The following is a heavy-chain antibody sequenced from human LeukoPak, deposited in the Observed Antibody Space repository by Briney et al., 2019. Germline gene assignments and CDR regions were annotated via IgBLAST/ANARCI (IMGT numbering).Heavy chain of an antibody. CDR1: GFTFSTCA. Sequence: GGSLRLSCAASGFTFSTCAMHWVRQAPGKGLEYVAAISGNGDSTYYANSVKGRFTVSRDNSKNTLYLQMGSLRPEDMAVYYCAREVYAGNWFDPWGQGTLVTVSS. V-gene: IGHV3-64*01. J-gene: IGHJ5*02. CDR2: ISGNGDST. CDR3: AREVYAGNWFDP. D-gene: IGHD2-8*01.